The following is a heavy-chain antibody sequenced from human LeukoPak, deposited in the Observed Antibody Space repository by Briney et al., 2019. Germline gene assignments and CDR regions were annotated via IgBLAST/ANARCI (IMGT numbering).Heavy chain of an antibody. CDR2: IYRDGSTT. J-gene: IGHJ6*04. D-gene: IGHD3-10*02. CDR3: AELGITMIGGV. Sequence: GGSLRLSCAASGFGFSRYWMHWVRQAPGTGLKWVSRIYRDGSTTDYADSVKGRFSISRDNSKNSLYLQMNSLRAEDTAVYYCAELGITMIGGVWGKGTTVTISS. V-gene: IGHV3-74*01. CDR1: GFGFSRYW.